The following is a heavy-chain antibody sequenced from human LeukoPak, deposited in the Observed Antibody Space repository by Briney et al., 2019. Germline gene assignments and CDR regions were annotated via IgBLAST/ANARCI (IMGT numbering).Heavy chain of an antibody. J-gene: IGHJ6*03. CDR3: ARDSRYSGYEPYYYMDV. D-gene: IGHD5-12*01. CDR1: GFTFSSYA. V-gene: IGHV3-48*04. Sequence: GGSLRLSCAASGFTFSSYAMSWVRQAPGKGLEWVSYISSSGSTIYYADSVKGRFTISRDNAKNSLYLQMNSLRAEDTAVYYCARDSRYSGYEPYYYMDVWGKGTTVTISS. CDR2: ISSSGSTI.